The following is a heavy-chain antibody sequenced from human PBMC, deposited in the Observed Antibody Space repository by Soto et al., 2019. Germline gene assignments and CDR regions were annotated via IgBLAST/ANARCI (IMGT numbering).Heavy chain of an antibody. CDR2: IYHSGST. Sequence: SETLSLTCAVSGGSISSSNWWSWVRQPPGKGLEWIGEIYHSGSTNYNPSLKSRVTISVDKSKNQFSLKLSSVTAADTAVYYCARGLNYYDSSGFNWFDPWGQGTLVTVSS. CDR1: GGSISSSNW. CDR3: ARGLNYYDSSGFNWFDP. D-gene: IGHD3-22*01. J-gene: IGHJ5*02. V-gene: IGHV4-4*02.